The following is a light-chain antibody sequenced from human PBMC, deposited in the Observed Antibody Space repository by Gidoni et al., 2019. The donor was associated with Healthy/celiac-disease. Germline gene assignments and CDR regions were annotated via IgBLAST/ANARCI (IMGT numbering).Light chain of an antibody. CDR1: QSVLYSSNNKNY. Sequence: DIVMTQSPDSLAVSLGESATINCKSSQSVLYSSNNKNYLAWYQQKPGQPPKLLIYWASTRESGVPDLFSCSGSGTDFTLTISSLQAEDVAVYYCQQYYSTPHTFGQGTKLEIK. V-gene: IGKV4-1*01. CDR2: WAS. J-gene: IGKJ2*01. CDR3: QQYYSTPHT.